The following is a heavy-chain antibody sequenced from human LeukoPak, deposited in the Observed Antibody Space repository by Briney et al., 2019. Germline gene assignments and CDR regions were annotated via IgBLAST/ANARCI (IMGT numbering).Heavy chain of an antibody. CDR1: GYTFTSYD. V-gene: IGHV1-8*01. D-gene: IGHD6-19*01. Sequence: ASVKVSCKASGYTFTSYDFNWVRQATGQRPEWMGWMSPNSGDTGYAQKFQDRVTMTRNTSISTAYMELSSLRSDDTAVYYCARDLIAVAGPQRPEYFQHWGQGTLVTVSS. CDR2: MSPNSGDT. J-gene: IGHJ1*01. CDR3: ARDLIAVAGPQRPEYFQH.